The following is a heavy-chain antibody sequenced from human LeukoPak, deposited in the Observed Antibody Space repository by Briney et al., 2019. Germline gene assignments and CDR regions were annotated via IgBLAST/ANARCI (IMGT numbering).Heavy chain of an antibody. V-gene: IGHV1-2*02. Sequence: GASVKVSCKASGYTFTGYYMHWVRQAPGQGLEWMGWINPNSGGTNYAQKFQGRVTMTRATSISTAYMELSRLRSDDTAVYYCARVGDYTEYYYYYYMDVWGKGTTVTVSS. D-gene: IGHD3-16*01. CDR3: ARVGDYTEYYYYYYMDV. CDR1: GYTFTGYY. J-gene: IGHJ6*03. CDR2: INPNSGGT.